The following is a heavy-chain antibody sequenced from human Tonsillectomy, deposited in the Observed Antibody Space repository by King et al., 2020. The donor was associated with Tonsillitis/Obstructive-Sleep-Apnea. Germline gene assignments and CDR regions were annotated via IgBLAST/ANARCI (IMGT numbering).Heavy chain of an antibody. D-gene: IGHD4-17*01. CDR3: ARMTHDYGDDNWFDP. J-gene: IGHJ5*02. CDR1: GFALTNARMG. CDR2: IFSNDEK. Sequence: TLKESCPVLVKPTETLTLTCTVSGFALTNARMGVSWIRQPPVKALVWLAHIFSNDEKSHSTSLKSRRTISKDTSNSQVVLTMTNMDPVDTATYYCARMTHDYGDDNWFDPWGQGTLVTVSS. V-gene: IGHV2-26*01.